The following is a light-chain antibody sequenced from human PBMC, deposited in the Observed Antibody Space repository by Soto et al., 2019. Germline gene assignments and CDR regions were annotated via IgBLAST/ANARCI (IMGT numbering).Light chain of an antibody. Sequence: DIQMTQSPSTLSASIGDRVTITCRASQSISRWLAWYRQKPGEAPKPLIYEGSILERGVPSRFSGRGSGTEFTLTISSLQPDDFATFYCQQYNSYSRTFGQGTRVEVK. V-gene: IGKV1-5*03. CDR2: EGS. CDR3: QQYNSYSRT. CDR1: QSISRW. J-gene: IGKJ1*01.